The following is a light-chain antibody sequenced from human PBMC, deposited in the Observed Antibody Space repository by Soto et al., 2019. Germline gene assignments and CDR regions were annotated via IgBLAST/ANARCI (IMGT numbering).Light chain of an antibody. J-gene: IGLJ2*01. CDR2: DVS. V-gene: IGLV2-11*01. CDR3: SSYTSSGTT. CDR1: SSDVGGYNY. Sequence: QSALTQPRSVSGSPGQSVTISCTGTSSDVGGYNYVSWYQQHPGKAPKLMIYDVSNRPSGVSNRFSGSRSGDTASLTISVLQGEDEADYYCSSYTSSGTTFGGGTKVTVL.